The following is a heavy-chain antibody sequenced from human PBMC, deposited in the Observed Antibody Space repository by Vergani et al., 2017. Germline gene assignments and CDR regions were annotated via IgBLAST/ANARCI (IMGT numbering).Heavy chain of an antibody. D-gene: IGHD3-16*01. J-gene: IGHJ4*02. Sequence: EVQLLESGGGLVQPGGSLRLSCAASGFTFSNFAMSWVRQAPGKGLEWVSAISGSGGSTYYADSVKGRFTISRDNSKNTLYLQMNSLRAEDTAVYYCAKDWGSTQRPGRYYFDYWGQGTLVTVSS. V-gene: IGHV3-23*01. CDR3: AKDWGSTQRPGRYYFDY. CDR1: GFTFSNFA. CDR2: ISGSGGST.